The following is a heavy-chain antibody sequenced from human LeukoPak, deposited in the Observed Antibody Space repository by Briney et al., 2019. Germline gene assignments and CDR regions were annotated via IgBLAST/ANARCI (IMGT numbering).Heavy chain of an antibody. CDR3: AKDWGAPDYYGSGSYFLTLDY. J-gene: IGHJ4*02. CDR2: ISWNSGSI. V-gene: IGHV3-9*01. CDR1: GFTFDDYA. D-gene: IGHD3-10*01. Sequence: GRSLRLSCAASGFTFDDYAMPWVRQAPGKGLEWVSGISWNSGSIGYADSVKSRFTISRDNAKNSLYLQMNSLRAEDTALYYCAKDWGAPDYYGSGSYFLTLDYWGQGTLVTVSS.